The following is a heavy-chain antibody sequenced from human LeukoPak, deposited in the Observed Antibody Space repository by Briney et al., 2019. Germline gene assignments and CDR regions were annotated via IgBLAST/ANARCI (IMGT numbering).Heavy chain of an antibody. Sequence: VGSLRLSCAASGFTFSSYWMHWVRQTPGKGLMWVSRIESDGSTIYADSVKDRFTISRDNGKNTVYLQMNSLRVDDTAMYYCARAVTYFYGSVTYDWFDPWGQGTLVTVSS. CDR1: GFTFSSYW. CDR2: IESDGST. V-gene: IGHV3-74*01. CDR3: ARAVTYFYGSVTYDWFDP. J-gene: IGHJ5*02. D-gene: IGHD3-10*01.